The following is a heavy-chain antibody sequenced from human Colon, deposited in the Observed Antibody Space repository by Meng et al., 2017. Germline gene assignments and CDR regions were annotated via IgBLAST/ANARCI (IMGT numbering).Heavy chain of an antibody. Sequence: LRAPGPTLVEPTQTLSVNFTFSGFALSTYGLGVALVRQPPGKTLEWLGTLYWDETKRYYPSLKSRLTINRDTSTNQVVLTMTNMGPVDTATYYCVRREGGDIFEYWGQGALVTVSS. CDR2: LYWDETK. J-gene: IGHJ4*02. D-gene: IGHD3-10*01. CDR3: VRREGGDIFEY. V-gene: IGHV2-5*02. CDR1: GFALSTYGLG.